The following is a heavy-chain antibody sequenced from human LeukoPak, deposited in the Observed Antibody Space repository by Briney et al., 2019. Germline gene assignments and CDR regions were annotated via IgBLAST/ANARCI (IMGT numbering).Heavy chain of an antibody. CDR2: IYPGDSDT. Sequence: GESLKISCKGSGYSFATYWIGWVRQMPGKGLELMGIIYPGDSDTKYSPSFQGQVTISADKSISTAYLQWSSLKASDTAMYYCARVPATARPHYFDYWGQGTLVTVSS. J-gene: IGHJ4*02. V-gene: IGHV5-51*01. D-gene: IGHD6-6*01. CDR3: ARVPATARPHYFDY. CDR1: GYSFATYW.